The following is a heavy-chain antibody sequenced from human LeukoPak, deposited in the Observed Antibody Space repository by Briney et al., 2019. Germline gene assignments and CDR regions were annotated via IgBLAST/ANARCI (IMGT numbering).Heavy chain of an antibody. D-gene: IGHD1-26*01. J-gene: IGHJ4*02. CDR1: GFTFSSYS. V-gene: IGHV3-21*01. CDR3: ARGGVGATSDFDY. Sequence: PGGSLRLSCAASGFTFSSYSINWVRQAPGKGLECVSSISSSSSYIYYADSVKGRFTISRDNAKNSLYLQMNSLRAEDTAVYYCARGGVGATSDFDYWGQGTLVTVSS. CDR2: ISSSSSYI.